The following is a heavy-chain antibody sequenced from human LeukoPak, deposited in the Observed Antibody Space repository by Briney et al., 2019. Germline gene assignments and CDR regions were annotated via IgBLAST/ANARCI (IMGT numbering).Heavy chain of an antibody. CDR2: INSDGSST. CDR3: CATKPDSDF. CDR1: GFTFSDYW. Sequence: GGSLRLSCAASGFTFSDYWMHWVRQVPGKGLVWVSRINSDGSSTTYADSVRGRFIISRDYAKNTLYLQMNNLRADDTAVYYCCATKPDSDFWGQGTMVTVSS. V-gene: IGHV3-74*01. J-gene: IGHJ1*01. D-gene: IGHD1-14*01.